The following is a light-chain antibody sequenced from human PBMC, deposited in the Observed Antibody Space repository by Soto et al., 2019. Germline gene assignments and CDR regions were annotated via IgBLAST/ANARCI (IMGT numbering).Light chain of an antibody. CDR1: RSISDW. CDR3: LQYSSHSWT. Sequence: DIQMTQSPSTLSASVGDRVTITCRASRSISDWLAWYQQKPGKAPELLIFDASSLKSGVPSRFSGSGSGTELTLTISRLQPDDVETYYCLQYSSHSWTFGQGTKVDIK. CDR2: DAS. V-gene: IGKV1-5*01. J-gene: IGKJ1*01.